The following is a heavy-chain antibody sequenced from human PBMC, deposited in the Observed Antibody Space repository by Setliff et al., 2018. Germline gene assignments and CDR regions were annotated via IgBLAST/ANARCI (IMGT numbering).Heavy chain of an antibody. Sequence: SETLSLTCAVYGASFSAYYWSWIRQPPGKGLEWIGEINHSGSTNYNPSLKSRLTISVDASTNQFSLKLSSATAADTAVYYCARDMGQPYYFESWGLGTLVTVSS. CDR3: ARDMGQPYYFES. V-gene: IGHV4-34*01. CDR2: INHSGST. J-gene: IGHJ4*02. CDR1: GASFSAYY. D-gene: IGHD1-1*01.